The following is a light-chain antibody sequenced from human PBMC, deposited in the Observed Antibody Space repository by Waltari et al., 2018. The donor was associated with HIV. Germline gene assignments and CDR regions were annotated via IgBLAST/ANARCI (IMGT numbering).Light chain of an antibody. V-gene: IGKV3-11*01. CDR3: KQRRNWTRAVN. CDR1: QSVSRY. CDR2: DAS. Sequence: EIVLTQSPATLSLSPGERATLSCRASQSVSRYLAWYQQKPGQAPRLLIYDASNRDTGIPARFSGSGSGTDCTVTIRRIETEDFAVYYCKQRRNWTRAVNFGGGTKVQIK. J-gene: IGKJ4*01.